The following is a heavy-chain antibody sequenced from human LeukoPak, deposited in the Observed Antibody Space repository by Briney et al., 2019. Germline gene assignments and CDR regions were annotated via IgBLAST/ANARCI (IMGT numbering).Heavy chain of an antibody. CDR3: ARENSSSGAYYFDY. CDR1: GGTFSSYA. D-gene: IGHD6-13*01. V-gene: IGHV1-69*01. CDR2: IIPIFGTA. Sequence: SVKVSCKASGGTFSSYAISWVQQAPGQGLEWMGGIIPIFGTANYAQKFQGRVTITADESTSTAYMELSSLRSEDTAVYYCARENSSSGAYYFDYWGQGTLVTVSS. J-gene: IGHJ4*02.